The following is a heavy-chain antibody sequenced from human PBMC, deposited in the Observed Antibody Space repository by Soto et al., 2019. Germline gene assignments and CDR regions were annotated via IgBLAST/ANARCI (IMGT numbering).Heavy chain of an antibody. CDR1: GFTFDDYA. Sequence: PGGSLRLSCAASGFTFDDYAMHWVRQAPGKGLEWVSGISWKTGSIGYADSVKGRFIFSRDNIKNFLYLEMDSLRPEDTALYYCAKAKGEYRGSIDYWGQGALVTVSS. CDR2: ISWKTGSI. J-gene: IGHJ4*02. D-gene: IGHD5-12*01. CDR3: AKAKGEYRGSIDY. V-gene: IGHV3-9*01.